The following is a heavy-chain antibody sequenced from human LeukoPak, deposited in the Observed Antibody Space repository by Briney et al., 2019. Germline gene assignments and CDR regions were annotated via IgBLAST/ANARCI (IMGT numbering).Heavy chain of an antibody. J-gene: IGHJ4*02. CDR2: IYYSGST. CDR1: GGSISSSSYY. V-gene: IGHV4-39*01. CDR3: ARHYYGSGSYYPYYFDY. Sequence: KPSETLSLTCTVSGGSISSSSYYWGWIRQPPGKGLEWIGSIYYSGSTYYNPSLKSRVTISVDTSKNQFSLKLSSVTAADTAVYYCARHYYGSGSYYPYYFDYWGQGTLVTVSP. D-gene: IGHD3-10*01.